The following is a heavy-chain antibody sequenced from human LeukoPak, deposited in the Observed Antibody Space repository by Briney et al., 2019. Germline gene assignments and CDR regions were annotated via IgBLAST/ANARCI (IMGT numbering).Heavy chain of an antibody. CDR2: ISSTSSTI. Sequence: GGSLRLSCAASGFTFSTYGMNWVRQAPGKGLEWVSFISSTSSTIYYADSVKGRFTISRDNAKNSLYLQMNSLRAENTAVYYCARDIVVVVATDYYFDYWGQGTLVTVSS. CDR3: ARDIVVVVATDYYFDY. V-gene: IGHV3-48*01. CDR1: GFTFSTYG. D-gene: IGHD2-15*01. J-gene: IGHJ4*02.